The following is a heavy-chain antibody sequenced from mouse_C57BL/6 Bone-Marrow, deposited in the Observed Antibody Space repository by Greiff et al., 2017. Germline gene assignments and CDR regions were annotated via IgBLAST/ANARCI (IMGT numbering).Heavy chain of an antibody. CDR1: GYTFTSYG. CDR2: IYPGNSAT. D-gene: IGHD1-1*02. CDR3: TPLWPHFDY. Sequence: EVKLLESGTVLARPGASVKMSCKTSGYTFTSYGMHWVKQRPGQGLEWIGAIYPGNSATSYNQKFKGKVTLTAVTAASTAYMELSSLTNEDSAVYYCTPLWPHFDYWGQGTTLTVSS. J-gene: IGHJ2*01. V-gene: IGHV1-5*01.